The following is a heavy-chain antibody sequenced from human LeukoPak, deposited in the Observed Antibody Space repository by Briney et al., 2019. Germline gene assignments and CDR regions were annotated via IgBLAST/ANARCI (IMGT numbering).Heavy chain of an antibody. Sequence: GGSLRLSCAASGFTFSSYGMHWVRQAPGKGLEWVAVISYDGSNKYYADSVKGRFTISRDNSKNTLYLQMNSLRVEDTAVYYCAKVRWDNSGWYYLDNWGQGTLVTVSS. CDR2: ISYDGSNK. CDR1: GFTFSSYG. D-gene: IGHD6-19*01. V-gene: IGHV3-33*05. J-gene: IGHJ4*02. CDR3: AKVRWDNSGWYYLDN.